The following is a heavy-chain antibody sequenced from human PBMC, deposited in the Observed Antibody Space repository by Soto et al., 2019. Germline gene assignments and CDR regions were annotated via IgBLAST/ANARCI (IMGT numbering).Heavy chain of an antibody. CDR1: GGSFSGYY. J-gene: IGHJ6*03. V-gene: IGHV4-34*01. D-gene: IGHD3-10*01. CDR2: INHSGST. CDR3: ARERYYGSGSPNLYYYMDV. Sequence: SETLSLTCAIYGGSFSGYYWSWIRQPPGKGLEWIGEINHSGSTNYNPSLKSRVTISVDTSKNQFSLKLSSVTAADTAVYYCARERYYGSGSPNLYYYMDVWGKGTTVTVSS.